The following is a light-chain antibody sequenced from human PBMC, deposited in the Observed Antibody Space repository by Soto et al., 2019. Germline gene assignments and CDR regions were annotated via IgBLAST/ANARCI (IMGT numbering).Light chain of an antibody. CDR1: SGHSSYI. Sequence: QLVLTQSSSASASLGSSVKLTCTLSSGHSSYIIAWHQQQPGKAPRYLMKLEGSGSYNKGSGVPDRFSGSSSGADRYLTISNLQSEDEADYYCETWDSNTRVFGGGTKHTLL. V-gene: IGLV4-60*03. CDR2: LEGSGSY. CDR3: ETWDSNTRV. J-gene: IGLJ2*01.